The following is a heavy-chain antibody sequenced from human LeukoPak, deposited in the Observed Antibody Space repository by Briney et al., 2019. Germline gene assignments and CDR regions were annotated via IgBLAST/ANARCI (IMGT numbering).Heavy chain of an antibody. Sequence: SETLSLTCAVSGGSISSGSYSWTWLRQPPGTGLEWIGYIYHSGSTNYNPSLKSRVTISVDRSKNQFSLKLSSVTAADTAVYYCARSDSSGYRRGSYFDYWGQGTLVTVSS. V-gene: IGHV4-30-2*01. J-gene: IGHJ4*02. CDR2: IYHSGST. CDR3: ARSDSSGYRRGSYFDY. CDR1: GGSISSGSYS. D-gene: IGHD3-22*01.